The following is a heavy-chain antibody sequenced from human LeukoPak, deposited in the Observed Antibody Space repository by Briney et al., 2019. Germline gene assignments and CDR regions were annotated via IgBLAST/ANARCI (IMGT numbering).Heavy chain of an antibody. CDR1: GFTFSSYA. D-gene: IGHD3-9*01. Sequence: PGGSLRLSRAASGFTFSSYAMHWVRQAPGKGLEWVAVISYDGSNKYYADSVKGRFTISRDNSKNTLYLQMNSLRAEDTAVYYCARGFQYDILTGYYDYWGQGTLVTVSS. CDR2: ISYDGSNK. J-gene: IGHJ4*02. V-gene: IGHV3-30*04. CDR3: ARGFQYDILTGYYDY.